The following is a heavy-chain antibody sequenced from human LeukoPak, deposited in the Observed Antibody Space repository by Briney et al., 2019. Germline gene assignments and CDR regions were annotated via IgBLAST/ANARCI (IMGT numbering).Heavy chain of an antibody. Sequence: PSETLSLTCAVYGGSFSGYYWSWIRQPPGKGLEWIGEINHSGSTNYNPSLKSRVTISVDTSKNQFSLKLSSVTAADTAVYYCARGRRAAAGRLDYWGLGTLVTVSS. CDR2: INHSGST. D-gene: IGHD6-13*01. V-gene: IGHV4-34*01. CDR1: GGSFSGYY. J-gene: IGHJ4*02. CDR3: ARGRRAAAGRLDY.